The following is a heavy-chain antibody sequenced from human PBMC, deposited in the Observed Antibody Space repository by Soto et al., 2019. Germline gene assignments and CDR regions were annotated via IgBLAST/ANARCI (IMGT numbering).Heavy chain of an antibody. CDR1: GYTFTSYA. D-gene: IGHD3-16*01. J-gene: IGHJ6*02. Sequence: QVQLVQSGAEVKKPGASVKVSCKASGYTFTSYAMHWVRQAPGQRLEWMGWINAGNGNTKYSQKFQGRVTITRDTSASTTYLGLSSLRSEDMAVYYCARGGLALLHVWGQGTTVTVSS. V-gene: IGHV1-3*01. CDR3: ARGGLALLHV. CDR2: INAGNGNT.